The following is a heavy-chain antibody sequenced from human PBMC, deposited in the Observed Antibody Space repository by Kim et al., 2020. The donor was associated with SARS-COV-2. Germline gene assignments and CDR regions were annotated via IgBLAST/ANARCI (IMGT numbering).Heavy chain of an antibody. D-gene: IGHD2-2*01. V-gene: IGHV1-18*01. CDR3: ARAVVPAARDGMDV. J-gene: IGHJ6*02. Sequence: AQRRQGRVTMTTDTSTSTAYMELRSLRSDDTAVYYCARAVVPAARDGMDVWGQGTTVTVSS.